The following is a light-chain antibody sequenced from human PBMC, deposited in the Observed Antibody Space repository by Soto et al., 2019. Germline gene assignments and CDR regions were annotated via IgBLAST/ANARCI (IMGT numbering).Light chain of an antibody. CDR1: SSDVGGYNY. CDR3: SSYTSSSTQV. J-gene: IGLJ1*01. V-gene: IGLV2-14*01. Sequence: QSALTQPASVCGSPGQSITISCIGTSSDVGGYNYVSWYQQHPGKVPKLMIYEVSNRPSGVSNRFSGSKSGNTASLTISGLQAEDEAYYYCSSYTSSSTQVFGSGTKLTVL. CDR2: EVS.